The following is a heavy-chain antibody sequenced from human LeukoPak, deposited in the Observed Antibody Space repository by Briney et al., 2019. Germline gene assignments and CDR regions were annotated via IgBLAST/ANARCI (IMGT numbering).Heavy chain of an antibody. J-gene: IGHJ4*02. CDR1: GFTFSSYS. Sequence: PGGPLRLSCAASGFTFSSYSMNWVRQAPGKELEWVSYISSSSNTIYYADSVKGRFTISRDNAKHSLYLQMDTLRDEDTAVYYCAGSIDYWGQGTLVTVSS. V-gene: IGHV3-48*02. CDR2: ISSSSNTI. CDR3: AGSIDY. D-gene: IGHD3-10*01.